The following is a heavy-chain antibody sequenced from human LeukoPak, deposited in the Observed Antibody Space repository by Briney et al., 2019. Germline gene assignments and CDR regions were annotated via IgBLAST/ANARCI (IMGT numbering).Heavy chain of an antibody. J-gene: IGHJ3*02. CDR1: GYTFTSYD. CDR3: ARTRVADAFDI. CDR2: MNPNSGNT. V-gene: IGHV1-8*03. Sequence: ASVKVSCKASGYTFTSYDINWVRQATGQGLEWMGWMNPNSGNTGYAQKFQGRVTIVRNTSISTAYMELSSLRSEDTAVYYCARTRVADAFDIWGQGTMVTVSS.